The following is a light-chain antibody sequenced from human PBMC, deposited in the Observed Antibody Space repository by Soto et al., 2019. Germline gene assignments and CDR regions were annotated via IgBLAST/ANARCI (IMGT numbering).Light chain of an antibody. V-gene: IGKV1-33*01. Sequence: DIELTQSPSTLSASVGERATLTCRASQNINNYLNWYQQKPGRAPKLLIDDASRVEARVPSRFRGSGSGTDFTFTISRLQPEDIATYYCQQYENLPTFGQGTRLEIK. J-gene: IGKJ5*01. CDR1: QNINNY. CDR2: DAS. CDR3: QQYENLPT.